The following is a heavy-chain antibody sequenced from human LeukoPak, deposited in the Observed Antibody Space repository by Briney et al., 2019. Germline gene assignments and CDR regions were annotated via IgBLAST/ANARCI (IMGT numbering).Heavy chain of an antibody. D-gene: IGHD1-20*01. V-gene: IGHV3-23*01. CDR2: ISGSGAST. J-gene: IGHJ4*02. CDR1: GFTLSTNA. Sequence: PGGSLSLSCLTSGFTLSTNAMSWVRQAPGKGLEWISGISGSGASTYYADSVKGRFTISRDNSKNTLYLQMNSLRAEDTAVYYCARDSFSNWNYVDYWGQGTLVTVSS. CDR3: ARDSFSNWNYVDY.